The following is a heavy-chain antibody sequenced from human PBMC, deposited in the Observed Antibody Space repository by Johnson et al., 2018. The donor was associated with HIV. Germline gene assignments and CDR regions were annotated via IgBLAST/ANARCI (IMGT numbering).Heavy chain of an antibody. CDR2: IKTKTEGGTT. V-gene: IGHV3-15*01. J-gene: IGHJ3*02. CDR3: AKVAVATAAGGVALDI. D-gene: IGHD6-13*01. CDR1: GFTFSSYG. Sequence: VQLVESGGGVVQPGRSLRLSCAASGFTFSSYGMHWVRQAPGRGLEWLGRIKTKTEGGTTDYAAPVKGRFTISRDDSINTVYLQMNNLRVEDTAVYYCAKVAVATAAGGVALDIWGQGTMVTVS.